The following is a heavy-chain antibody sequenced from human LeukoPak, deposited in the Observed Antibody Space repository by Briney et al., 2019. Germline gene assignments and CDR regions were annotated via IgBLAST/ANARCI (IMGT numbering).Heavy chain of an antibody. CDR3: AKCGRGQQLALLIPVFDY. CDR1: GFTFSSYA. D-gene: IGHD6-13*01. V-gene: IGHV3-23*01. Sequence: GGSLRLSCAASGFTFSSYAMSWVRQAPGKGLEWVSAISGSGGSTYYADSVKGRFTISRDNFKNTLYLQMNSLRAEDTAVYYCAKCGRGQQLALLIPVFDYWGQGTLVTVSS. CDR2: ISGSGGST. J-gene: IGHJ4*02.